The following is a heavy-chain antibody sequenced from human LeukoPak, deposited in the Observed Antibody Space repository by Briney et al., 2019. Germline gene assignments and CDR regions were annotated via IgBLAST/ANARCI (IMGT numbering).Heavy chain of an antibody. D-gene: IGHD3-22*01. Sequence: GRSLRLSRPAAGLTFSTNAMTWVRQAPGKGLGWVSGISAIGVTTYYTDPVKGRLTISRENSKNTLYLQINSLRAEDTAVYYCVKSSNYYPHKSYFHYWSKGTLVTVSS. CDR2: ISAIGVTT. J-gene: IGHJ4*02. CDR3: VKSSNYYPHKSYFHY. CDR1: GLTFSTNA. V-gene: IGHV3-23*01.